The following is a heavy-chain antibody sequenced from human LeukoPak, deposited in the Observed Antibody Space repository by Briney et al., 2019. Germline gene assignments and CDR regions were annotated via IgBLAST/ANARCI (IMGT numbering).Heavy chain of an antibody. CDR2: ISGSGGST. Sequence: GGSLRLSCDASGFTFSIYAMSWVRQAPGKGLEWVSAISGSGGSTYYADSVKGRFTISRDNSKNTLYLQMNSLRAEDTAVYYCAGRRVLDASFDYWGQGTLVTVSS. V-gene: IGHV3-23*01. CDR3: AGRRVLDASFDY. D-gene: IGHD3-16*01. CDR1: GFTFSIYA. J-gene: IGHJ4*02.